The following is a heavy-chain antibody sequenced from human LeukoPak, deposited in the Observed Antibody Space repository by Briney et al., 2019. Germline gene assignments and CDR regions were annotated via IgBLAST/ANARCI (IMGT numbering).Heavy chain of an antibody. J-gene: IGHJ5*02. D-gene: IGHD4-11*01. CDR1: GFPFCSYV. CDR3: GNGDYRNANWFIP. V-gene: IGHV3-30*02. CDR2: KKYNGIKK. Sequence: GGSLRHSRAASGFPFCSYVMHWVRPAPGKRLEWVASKKYNGIKKYCADSVKGRFTISRDNYKTTLYLQKTSLRAEDKAVYYCGNGDYRNANWFIPWGQGTLVTFSS.